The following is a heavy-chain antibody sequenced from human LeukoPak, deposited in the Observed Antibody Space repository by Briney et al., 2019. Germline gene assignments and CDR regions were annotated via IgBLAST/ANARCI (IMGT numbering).Heavy chain of an antibody. V-gene: IGHV3-48*03. J-gene: IGHJ6*02. Sequence: PGGSLRLSCAASGFTFSSYEMNWVRQAPGKGVEWVSYIASGGGANRFYSESVKGRFTISRDNAKNSLYLHMNSLRAEDTGVYYCARIGTTTRGPAGLDVWGQGTTVTVSS. CDR1: GFTFSSYE. CDR2: IASGGGANR. D-gene: IGHD2/OR15-2a*01. CDR3: ARIGTTTRGPAGLDV.